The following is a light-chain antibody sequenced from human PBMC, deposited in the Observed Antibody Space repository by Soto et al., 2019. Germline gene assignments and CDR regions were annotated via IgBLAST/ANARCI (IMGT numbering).Light chain of an antibody. V-gene: IGKV1-5*03. Sequence: DIQMTQSPSSLSASLRDRVTITCRASQSISTWLAWFQQKPGKAPKLLIYRASSLESGTPSRFSGTGSGTEFTLTISSLQPDDFATYYCQQYDDYPWTFGQGTKVDIK. CDR2: RAS. J-gene: IGKJ1*01. CDR3: QQYDDYPWT. CDR1: QSISTW.